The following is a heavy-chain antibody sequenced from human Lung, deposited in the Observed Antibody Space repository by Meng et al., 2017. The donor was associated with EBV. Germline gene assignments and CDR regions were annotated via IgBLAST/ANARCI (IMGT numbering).Heavy chain of an antibody. V-gene: IGHV7-4-1*02. CDR3: ARDSPLDGYSLLDY. J-gene: IGHJ4*02. CDR2: IDPNTGNP. D-gene: IGHD5-24*01. CDR1: GYPVTSYA. Sequence: VHMVQSGSAFNPPGASVQVSCRPSGYPVTSYAINWVRHAPGQGPDWMGWIDPNTGNPTYDQGFTGRFVFSLDTSVSTAYLQINSLRADDTAVYYCARDSPLDGYSLLDYWGQGTLVTASS.